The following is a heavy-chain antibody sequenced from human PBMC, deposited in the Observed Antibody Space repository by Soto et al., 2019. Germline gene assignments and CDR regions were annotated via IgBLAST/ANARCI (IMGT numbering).Heavy chain of an antibody. Sequence: QVQLVESGGGVVQPGRSLRLSCAASGFTFSSYAMHWVRQAPGKGLEWVAVISYDGSNKYYADSVKGRFTISRDNSKNTLYRQMNSLRAEDTAVYYCARDPDSSGWYVLDYWGQGALVTVSS. CDR3: ARDPDSSGWYVLDY. J-gene: IGHJ4*02. CDR1: GFTFSSYA. V-gene: IGHV3-30-3*01. D-gene: IGHD6-19*01. CDR2: ISYDGSNK.